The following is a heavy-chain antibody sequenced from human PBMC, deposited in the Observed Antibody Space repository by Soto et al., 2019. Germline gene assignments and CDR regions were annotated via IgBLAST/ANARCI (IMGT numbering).Heavy chain of an antibody. CDR3: ARDNDRPQLGGNYYYILDV. J-gene: IGHJ6*02. V-gene: IGHV1-69*12. CDR2: IMPIFRTP. Sequence: QVQLEQSGAEVKKPGSSVKVSCKASGGTFRNSAISWVRQAPGQGLEWMGGIMPIFRTPDYAHKFQGRVTITADESTRTAYMELSSLRSDDTAVYYCARDNDRPQLGGNYYYILDVWGHGTTVTVSS. D-gene: IGHD1-1*01. CDR1: GGTFRNSA.